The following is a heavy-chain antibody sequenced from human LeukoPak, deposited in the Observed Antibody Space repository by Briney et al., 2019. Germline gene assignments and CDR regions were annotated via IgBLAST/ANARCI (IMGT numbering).Heavy chain of an antibody. J-gene: IGHJ6*03. CDR1: GGSFSNYY. Sequence: NASQTLSLTCAVYGGSFSNYYWSWIRQPPGKGLEWLGEINVRGRTNYNPSLMSRVTVSVDTSKNQFSLRLTSVTATDTAVYYCARRWNYGRNYYIDVWGNGATVSVSS. CDR3: ARRWNYGRNYYIDV. D-gene: IGHD1-7*01. V-gene: IGHV4-34*01. CDR2: INVRGRT.